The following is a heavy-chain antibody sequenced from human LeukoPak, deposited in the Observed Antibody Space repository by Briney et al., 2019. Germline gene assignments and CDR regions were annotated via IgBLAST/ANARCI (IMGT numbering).Heavy chain of an antibody. D-gene: IGHD3-10*01. CDR1: GYTFTGYY. CDR2: INPNSGGT. Sequence: ASVKVSCKASGYTFTGYYMHWVRQAPGQGLEWMGWINPNSGGTNYAQKFQGWVTMTRDTSMNTAYMELSRLRADDTAVYYCARGPDVLLWFGESYGDFDYWGQGTLVTVSS. V-gene: IGHV1-2*04. J-gene: IGHJ4*02. CDR3: ARGPDVLLWFGESYGDFDY.